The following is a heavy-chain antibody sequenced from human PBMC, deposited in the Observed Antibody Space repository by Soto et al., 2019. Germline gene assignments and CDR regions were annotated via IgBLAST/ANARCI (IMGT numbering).Heavy chain of an antibody. Sequence: GGSLRLSCAASGFTFSDYYMSWIRQAPGKGLEWVSYISSSGSTIYYADSVKGRFTISRDNAKNSLYLQMSSLRAEDTAVYYCARDSLYSSSSYYYYGMDVWGQGTTVTVSS. V-gene: IGHV3-11*01. CDR2: ISSSGSTI. CDR1: GFTFSDYY. D-gene: IGHD6-13*01. CDR3: ARDSLYSSSSYYYYGMDV. J-gene: IGHJ6*02.